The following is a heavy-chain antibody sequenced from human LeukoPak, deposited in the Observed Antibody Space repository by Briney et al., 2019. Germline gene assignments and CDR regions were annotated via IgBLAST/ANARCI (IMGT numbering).Heavy chain of an antibody. D-gene: IGHD3-22*01. J-gene: IGHJ6*02. CDR1: GFPLRSYA. V-gene: IGHV3-23*01. CDR3: AKGSYHDSSGYSLMSYGMDV. Sequence: GGSLRLSCAASGFPLRSYAMSWVRQAPGKGLEWVSAISGSGGSTYYADSVKGRFTISRDNSKNTVYLQMNRLRAEETAVYYCAKGSYHDSSGYSLMSYGMDVWGQGTTVTVSS. CDR2: ISGSGGST.